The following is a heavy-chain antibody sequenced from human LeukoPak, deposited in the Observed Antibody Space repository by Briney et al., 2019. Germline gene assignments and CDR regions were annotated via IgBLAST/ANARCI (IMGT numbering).Heavy chain of an antibody. CDR2: ISSSSSYI. Sequence: PGGSLRLSCAASGFTFSTYSMNWVRQAPGEGPEWVSSISSSSSYIYYADSVKGRFTISRDNAKNSLYLQMNSLRAEDTALYYCAKEERGAFDIWGQGTMVTVSS. V-gene: IGHV3-21*04. J-gene: IGHJ3*02. D-gene: IGHD1-1*01. CDR3: AKEERGAFDI. CDR1: GFTFSTYS.